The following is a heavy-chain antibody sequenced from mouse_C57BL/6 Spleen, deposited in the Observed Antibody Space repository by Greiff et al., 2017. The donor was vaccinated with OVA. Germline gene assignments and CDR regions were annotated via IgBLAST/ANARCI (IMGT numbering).Heavy chain of an antibody. D-gene: IGHD2-4*01. Sequence: QVHVKQPGAELVRPGSSVKLSCKASGYTFTSYWMDWVKQRPGQALEWIGNIYPSDSETHYNQKFKDKATLTVDKSSSTAYMQLSSLTSEDSAVYYCARFDDDYEGYAMDYWGQGTSVTVSS. V-gene: IGHV1-61*01. CDR3: ARFDDDYEGYAMDY. J-gene: IGHJ4*01. CDR2: IYPSDSET. CDR1: GYTFTSYW.